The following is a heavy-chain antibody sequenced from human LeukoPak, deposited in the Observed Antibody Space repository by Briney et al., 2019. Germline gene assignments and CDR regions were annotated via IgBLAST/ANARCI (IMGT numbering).Heavy chain of an antibody. D-gene: IGHD3-10*01. CDR1: GYTLTNYW. V-gene: IGHV5-51*01. CDR3: ARHLAMIRGIPYYFDY. J-gene: IGHJ4*02. CDR2: IYPDYSDT. Sequence: GESLNNSCKGSGYTLTNYWIGRVRQVPGKGLHWMWVIYPDYSDTRYRPSFQGQVTISADTSISTAYLQWSSLKASDTAMYYCARHLAMIRGIPYYFDYWGQGTLVTVSS.